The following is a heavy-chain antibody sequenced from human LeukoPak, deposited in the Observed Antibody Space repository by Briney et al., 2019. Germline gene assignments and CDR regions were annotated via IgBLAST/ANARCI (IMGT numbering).Heavy chain of an antibody. Sequence: ASVTVSCEASGYTFTINHIHRVRQAPGQGLEWMGVINPSGDSTTYAQNFQGRVTMTRDTSTSTVYMELRSLRSEDTAIYYCAKLATSDTGETYWGQGTLVTVSS. V-gene: IGHV1-46*01. CDR1: GYTFTINH. J-gene: IGHJ4*02. CDR3: AKLATSDTGETY. CDR2: INPSGDST. D-gene: IGHD3-16*01.